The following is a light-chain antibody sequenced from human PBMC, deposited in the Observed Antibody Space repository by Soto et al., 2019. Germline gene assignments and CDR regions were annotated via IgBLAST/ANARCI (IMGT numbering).Light chain of an antibody. J-gene: IGKJ4*01. V-gene: IGKV1-27*01. CDR1: QGISNY. CDR2: AAS. CDR3: QKYNIVPLA. Sequence: DIQMTQSPSSLSAFVGDRVTITCQASQGISNYLAWYQQKPGKVPKLLIYAASTLQSGVPSRFSGSGSGTDFTLTISGLQPEDVATYFCQKYNIVPLAFGGGTKVEIK.